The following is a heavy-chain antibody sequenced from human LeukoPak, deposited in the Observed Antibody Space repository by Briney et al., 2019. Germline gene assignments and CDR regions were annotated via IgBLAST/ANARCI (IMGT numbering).Heavy chain of an antibody. CDR1: GYTFTGYY. Sequence: ASVKVSCKASGYTFTGYYMHWVRQAPGQGLEWMGWINPNSGGTNYAQKFQGRVTMTRDTSISIAYMELSRLRSDDTAVYYCARAQAIVGATTIDYWGQGTLVTVSS. J-gene: IGHJ4*02. CDR2: INPNSGGT. V-gene: IGHV1-2*02. CDR3: ARAQAIVGATTIDY. D-gene: IGHD1-26*01.